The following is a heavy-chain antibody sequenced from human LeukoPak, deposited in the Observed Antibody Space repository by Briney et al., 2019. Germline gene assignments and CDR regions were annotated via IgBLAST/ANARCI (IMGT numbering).Heavy chain of an antibody. CDR2: IYHSGST. CDR3: ASARSDILTGYYDPYYYYGMDV. J-gene: IGHJ6*02. V-gene: IGHV4-4*02. CDR1: GGSISSSNW. Sequence: SETLSLTCAVSGGSISSSNWWSWVRQPPGKGLEWIGEIYHSGSTNYNPSLKSRVTISVDKSKNQFSLKLSSVTAADTAVYYCASARSDILTGYYDPYYYYGMDVWGQGTTVTVSS. D-gene: IGHD3-9*01.